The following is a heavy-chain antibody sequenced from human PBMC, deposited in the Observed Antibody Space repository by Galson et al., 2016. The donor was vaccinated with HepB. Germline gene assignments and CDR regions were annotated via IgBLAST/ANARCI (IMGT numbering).Heavy chain of an antibody. CDR1: GFNLSDYY. D-gene: IGHD4-17*01. J-gene: IGHJ3*01. Sequence: SLRLSCAAPGFNLSDYYMNWIRQAPGKGLEWVSYISRSGDSMLYADSVRGRFTISRDNVKKSLYLQMTNLRAEDTAVYYCARDLPDDSVEYFDVFDLWGQGTMVTVSS. V-gene: IGHV3-11*01. CDR3: ARDLPDDSVEYFDVFDL. CDR2: ISRSGDSM.